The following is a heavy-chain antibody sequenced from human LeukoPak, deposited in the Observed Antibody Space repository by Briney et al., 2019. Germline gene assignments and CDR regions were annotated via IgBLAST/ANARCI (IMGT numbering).Heavy chain of an antibody. CDR2: INGDGSVT. Sequence: PGGSLRLSCAASGITFSSNWMHWVRQAPGKGLVWVSRINGDGSVTNYADSVKGRFTISRDNSKNTLYLQMNSLRAEDTAVYYCAKDLGSTSCDARDCSDWGQGTLVTVSS. J-gene: IGHJ4*02. V-gene: IGHV3-74*01. D-gene: IGHD2-2*01. CDR1: GITFSSNW. CDR3: AKDLGSTSCDARDCSD.